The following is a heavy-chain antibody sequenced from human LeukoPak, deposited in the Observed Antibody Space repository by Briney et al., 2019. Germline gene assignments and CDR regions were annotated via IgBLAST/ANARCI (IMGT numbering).Heavy chain of an antibody. CDR3: ATRGGVGYYYYGMDV. CDR2: INHSGST. Sequence: PSETLSLTCAVYGGSFSGYYWSWIRQPPGKGLEWIGEINHSGSTNYNPSLKSRVTISVDTSKNQFSLKLSSVTAADTAVYYCATRGGVGYYYYGMDVWGQGTTVTVSS. J-gene: IGHJ6*02. D-gene: IGHD3-16*01. V-gene: IGHV4-34*01. CDR1: GGSFSGYY.